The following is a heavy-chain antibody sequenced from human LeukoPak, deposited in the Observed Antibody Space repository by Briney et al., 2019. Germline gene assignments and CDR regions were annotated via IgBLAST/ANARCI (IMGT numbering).Heavy chain of an antibody. Sequence: PGGSLRLSCTASGFTFSRYWMTWVRQAPGKGLEWVANIKEDGSAKYYVDSMKGRFTISRDNAKNSLYLQINSLRAEDTAVYYCARESTGSGYSYGLHWGQGTLVTVSS. CDR3: ARESTGSGYSYGLH. J-gene: IGHJ4*02. CDR1: GFTFSRYW. D-gene: IGHD5-18*01. CDR2: IKEDGSAK. V-gene: IGHV3-7*04.